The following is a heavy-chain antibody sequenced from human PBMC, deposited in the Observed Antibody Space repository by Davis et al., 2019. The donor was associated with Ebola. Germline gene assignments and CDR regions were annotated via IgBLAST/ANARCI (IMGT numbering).Heavy chain of an antibody. V-gene: IGHV3-30*02. CDR2: IRYDGSNK. CDR1: GFTFSSYW. Sequence: PGGSLRLSCAASGFTFSSYWMSWVRQAPGKGLEWVAFIRYDGSNKYYADSVKGRFTISRDNSKNTLYLQMNSLRAEDTAVYYCAKLIVDTAMGQYWGQGTLVTVSS. J-gene: IGHJ4*02. CDR3: AKLIVDTAMGQY. D-gene: IGHD5-18*01.